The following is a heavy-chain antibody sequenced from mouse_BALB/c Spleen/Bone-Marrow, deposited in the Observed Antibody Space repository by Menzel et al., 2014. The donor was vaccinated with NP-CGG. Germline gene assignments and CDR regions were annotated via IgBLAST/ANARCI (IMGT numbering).Heavy chain of an antibody. D-gene: IGHD4-1*01. CDR3: TRGGNWDDFDY. J-gene: IGHJ2*01. Sequence: VQLQQSGGGLVQPGGSRKLSCAASGFTFSSFGMHWVRQAPEKGLEWVAYISSGSSTIFYADTSKGRFTVSRDNPKNTLFLQMTSLRSEDTAMYYCTRGGNWDDFDYWGQGTTLTVSS. CDR2: ISSGSSTI. CDR1: GFTFSSFG. V-gene: IGHV5-17*02.